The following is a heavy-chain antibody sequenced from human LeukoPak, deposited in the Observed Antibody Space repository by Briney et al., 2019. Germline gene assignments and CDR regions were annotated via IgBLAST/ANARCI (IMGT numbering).Heavy chain of an antibody. D-gene: IGHD1-7*01. CDR1: GGTFSSYA. J-gene: IGHJ5*02. V-gene: IGHV1-69*04. CDR2: IIPIFGIA. Sequence: SVTVSCKASGGTFSSYAISWVRQAPGLGLEWMGRIIPIFGIANYAQKFQGRVTITADKSTSTAYMELSSLRSEDTAVYYCARGGYNWNYSGVWFDPWGQGTLVTVSS. CDR3: ARGGYNWNYSGVWFDP.